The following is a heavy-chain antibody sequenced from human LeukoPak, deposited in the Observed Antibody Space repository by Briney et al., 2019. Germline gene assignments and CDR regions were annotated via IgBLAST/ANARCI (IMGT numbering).Heavy chain of an antibody. Sequence: ASQTLSLTCTASGGSISSGGYYWSWIRQHPGKGLEWIGYIYYSGSTYYNPSLKSRVTISVDTSKNQFSLKLSSVTAADTAVYYCARRKKAVPAAISDYYYYMDVWGKGTTVTVSS. CDR2: IYYSGST. J-gene: IGHJ6*03. D-gene: IGHD2-2*01. CDR3: ARRKKAVPAAISDYYYYMDV. CDR1: GGSISSGGYY. V-gene: IGHV4-31*03.